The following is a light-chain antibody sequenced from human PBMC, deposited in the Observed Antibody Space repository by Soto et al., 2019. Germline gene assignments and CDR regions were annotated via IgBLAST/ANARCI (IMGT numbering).Light chain of an antibody. Sequence: QSALTQPRAVSGSPGQSVTISCTGTSGDIGGYNYVSWYQQHPGKAPKFMIYDVSKRPSGVPDRFSGSKSGNTASLTISGLQAEDEADYFCCSYAGTCDLGVFGGGTKLTVL. CDR2: DVS. CDR3: CSYAGTCDLGV. J-gene: IGLJ3*02. CDR1: SGDIGGYNY. V-gene: IGLV2-11*01.